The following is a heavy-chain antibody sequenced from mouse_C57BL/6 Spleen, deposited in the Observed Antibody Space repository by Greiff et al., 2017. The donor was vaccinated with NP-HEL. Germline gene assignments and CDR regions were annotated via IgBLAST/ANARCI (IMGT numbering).Heavy chain of an antibody. CDR1: GYTFTDYY. J-gene: IGHJ1*03. CDR3: ARSGYYGSSYGYFDV. CDR2: IYPGSGNT. V-gene: IGHV1-76*01. D-gene: IGHD1-1*01. Sequence: VMLVESGAELVRPGASVKLSCKASGYTFTDYYINWVKQRPGQGLEWIARIYPGSGNTYYNEKFKGKATLTAEKSSSTAYMQLSSLTSEDSAVYFCARSGYYGSSYGYFDVWGTGTTVTVSS.